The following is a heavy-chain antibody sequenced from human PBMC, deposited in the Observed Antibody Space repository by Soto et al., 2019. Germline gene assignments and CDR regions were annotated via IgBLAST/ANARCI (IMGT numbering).Heavy chain of an antibody. CDR3: ARDLAVAGTLKSYYYYGMDV. V-gene: IGHV3-33*01. D-gene: IGHD6-19*01. J-gene: IGHJ6*02. Sequence: QVQLVESGGGVVQPGRSLRLSCAASGFTFSSYGMHWVRQAPGKGLEWVAVIWYDGSNKYYADSVKGRFTISRDNSKNTLYLQMNSVRAEDTAVYYCARDLAVAGTLKSYYYYGMDVWGQGTTVTVSS. CDR2: IWYDGSNK. CDR1: GFTFSSYG.